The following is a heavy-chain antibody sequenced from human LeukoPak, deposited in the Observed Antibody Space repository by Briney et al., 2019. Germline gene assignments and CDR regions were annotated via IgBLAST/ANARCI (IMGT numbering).Heavy chain of an antibody. V-gene: IGHV4-59*12. D-gene: IGHD6-13*01. Sequence: SETLSLTCTVSGGSISSYYWSWIRQPPGKGLEWIGYIYYSGSTNYNPSLKSRVTISVDTSKNQFSLKLSSVTAADTAVYYCASAQDSREGSYYFDYWGQGTLVTVSS. CDR1: GGSISSYY. J-gene: IGHJ4*02. CDR3: ASAQDSREGSYYFDY. CDR2: IYYSGST.